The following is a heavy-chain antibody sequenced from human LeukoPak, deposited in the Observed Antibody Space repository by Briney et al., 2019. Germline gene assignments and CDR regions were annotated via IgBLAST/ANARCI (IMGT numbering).Heavy chain of an antibody. V-gene: IGHV3-15*01. D-gene: IGHD2-2*03. CDR2: IRSTPDGGAT. CDR3: ATDLHFGYCTATSCANY. CDR1: GFTFISSW. Sequence: GGCLRLSCAASGFTFISSWMTWVRQAPGKGLEWVGRIRSTPDGGATDYAAPVKGRFTISRDDSKNTLYLQMSSLRTEDTAVYYCATDLHFGYCTATSCANYWGQGTLVTVSS. J-gene: IGHJ4*02.